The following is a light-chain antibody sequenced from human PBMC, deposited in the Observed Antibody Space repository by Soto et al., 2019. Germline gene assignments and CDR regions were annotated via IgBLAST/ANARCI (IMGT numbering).Light chain of an antibody. CDR3: SSYTSSSTHVV. CDR1: SSDIGAYNY. V-gene: IGLV2-14*03. CDR2: DVS. J-gene: IGLJ2*01. Sequence: QSVLTQPASVSGSPGQSITIACTGTSSDIGAYNYVSWYQQHPGKAPKLIIYDVSRRPSGVSNRFSGSKSGNTASLTISGLQADDEADYYCSSYTSSSTHVVFGGGTQLTVL.